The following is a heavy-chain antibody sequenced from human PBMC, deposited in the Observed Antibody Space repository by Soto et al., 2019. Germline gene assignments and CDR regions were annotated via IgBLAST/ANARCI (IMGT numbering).Heavy chain of an antibody. D-gene: IGHD3-10*01. V-gene: IGHV2-5*02. CDR3: VHSGRRDGFRVLVGGSLDY. CDR2: IFWDDDK. J-gene: IGHJ4*02. CDR1: GFSLSTSGVG. Sequence: QITLKESGPTLVKPTQTLTLTCTFSGFSLSTSGVGVGWIRQTPGKALEWLALIFWDDDKRYSPSLKNRITIPKDTSKDQVVLTMTNMDPVDTATYYFVHSGRRDGFRVLVGGSLDYWGQGTLVTVSS.